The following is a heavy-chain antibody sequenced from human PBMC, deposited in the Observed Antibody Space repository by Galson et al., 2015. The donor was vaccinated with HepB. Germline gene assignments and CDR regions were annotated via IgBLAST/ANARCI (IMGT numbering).Heavy chain of an antibody. Sequence: QSGAEVIKPGDSLTISCKGSGYSFTSYWIGWVRQMPGKGLEWMGIIYPGDSDTRYSPSFQGQVTISADKSISTAYLQWSSLKASDTAMYYCARHRGYSYGLGQVHFDYWGQGTLVTVSS. CDR2: IYPGDSDT. CDR1: GYSFTSYW. D-gene: IGHD5-18*01. J-gene: IGHJ4*02. V-gene: IGHV5-51*01. CDR3: ARHRGYSYGLGQVHFDY.